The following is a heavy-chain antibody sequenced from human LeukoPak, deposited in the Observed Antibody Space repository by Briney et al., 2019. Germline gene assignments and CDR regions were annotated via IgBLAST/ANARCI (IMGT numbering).Heavy chain of an antibody. Sequence: GASVKVSCKASGYIFTGYYMHWVRLAPGQGLEWMGWINPKSGGTNYAQKFQGRVTMTRDTSISTAFMELSRLRSDDTAMYYCVRTYYYDSSGPPFDLWGRGTLVTVSS. CDR1: GYIFTGYY. CDR3: VRTYYYDSSGPPFDL. D-gene: IGHD3-22*01. CDR2: INPKSGGT. J-gene: IGHJ2*01. V-gene: IGHV1-2*02.